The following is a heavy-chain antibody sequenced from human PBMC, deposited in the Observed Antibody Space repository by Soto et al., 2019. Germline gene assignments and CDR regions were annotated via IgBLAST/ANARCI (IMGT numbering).Heavy chain of an antibody. CDR2: IKSKTDGGTT. V-gene: IGHV3-15*01. J-gene: IGHJ3*02. D-gene: IGHD2-21*01. CDR3: TTEWGLRAFDI. Sequence: GGSLRLSCAASGFTFSNAWMSWVRQAPGKGLEWVGRIKSKTDGGTTDYAAPVKGRFTISRDDSKNTLYLQMNSLKTKATAVYYCTTEWGLRAFDIWGQGTMVTVSS. CDR1: GFTFSNAW.